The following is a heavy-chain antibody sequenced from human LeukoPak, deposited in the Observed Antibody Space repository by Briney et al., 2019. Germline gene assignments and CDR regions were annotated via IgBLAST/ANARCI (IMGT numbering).Heavy chain of an antibody. CDR1: GGSIISISYY. Sequence: SSETLSLTCTVSGGSIISISYYWGWIRQPPGKGLEWIGSIYYSGSTYYNPSLKSRVTISVDTSKNQFSLKLSSVTAADTAVYYCARLRLEVLNTIFGVANDWYFDLWGRGTLVTVSS. D-gene: IGHD3-3*01. CDR3: ARLRLEVLNTIFGVANDWYFDL. V-gene: IGHV4-39*01. CDR2: IYYSGST. J-gene: IGHJ2*01.